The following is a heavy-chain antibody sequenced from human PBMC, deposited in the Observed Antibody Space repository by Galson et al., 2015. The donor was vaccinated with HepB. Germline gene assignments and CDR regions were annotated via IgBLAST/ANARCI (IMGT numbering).Heavy chain of an antibody. Sequence: SLRLSCAASGLTVSNSYMSWVRQAPGKGLEWVSLIYSGGSTQYADSVKGRFTISRHNSENTLYLQMNSLRADDTAVYYCARGVGRNWSFDYWGQGTLVTVSS. V-gene: IGHV3-53*04. CDR1: GLTVSNSY. D-gene: IGHD6-13*01. J-gene: IGHJ4*02. CDR3: ARGVGRNWSFDY. CDR2: IYSGGST.